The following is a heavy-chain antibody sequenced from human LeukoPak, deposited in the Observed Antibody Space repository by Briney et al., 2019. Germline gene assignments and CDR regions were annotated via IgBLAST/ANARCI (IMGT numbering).Heavy chain of an antibody. Sequence: GGSLRLSCAASGFTFDDYAMHWVRQAPGKGLDWVSLISGDGGSTYYADSVKGRFTISRDSSKNSLYLQMNSLGTDDTALYYCTKDHSGYAGDYFDYWGQGTLVTVSS. CDR1: GFTFDDYA. J-gene: IGHJ4*02. V-gene: IGHV3-43*02. CDR3: TKDHSGYAGDYFDY. CDR2: ISGDGGST. D-gene: IGHD5-12*01.